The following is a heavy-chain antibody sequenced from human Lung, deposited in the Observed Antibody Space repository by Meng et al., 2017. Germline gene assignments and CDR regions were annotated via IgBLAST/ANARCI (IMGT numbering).Heavy chain of an antibody. CDR2: INHSGST. D-gene: IGHD4-11*01. CDR3: ARGPTTMAHDFDY. J-gene: IGHJ4*02. CDR1: CGSFSDYY. V-gene: IGHV4-34*01. Sequence: QVQPQLWRAGLVKPSETPSGTCVVSCGSFSDYYWSWIRQRPGKGLEWIGEINHSGSTNYNPSLESRATISVDTSQNNLSLKLSSVTAADSAVYYCARGPTTMAHDFDYWGQGTLVTVSS.